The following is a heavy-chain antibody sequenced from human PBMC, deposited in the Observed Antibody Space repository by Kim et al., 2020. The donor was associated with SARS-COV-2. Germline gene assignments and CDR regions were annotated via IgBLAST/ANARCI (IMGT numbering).Heavy chain of an antibody. V-gene: IGHV1-69*13. Sequence: SVKVSCKASGGTFSSYAISWVRQAPGQGLEWMGGIIPIFGTANYAQKFQGRVTITADESTSTAYMELSSLRSEDTAVYYCARDRSNGSGSYYKSLGWFDPWGQGTLVTVSS. CDR2: IIPIFGTA. CDR1: GGTFSSYA. J-gene: IGHJ5*02. D-gene: IGHD3-10*01. CDR3: ARDRSNGSGSYYKSLGWFDP.